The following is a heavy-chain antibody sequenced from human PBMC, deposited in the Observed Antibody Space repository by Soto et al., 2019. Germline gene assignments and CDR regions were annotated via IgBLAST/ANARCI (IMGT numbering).Heavy chain of an antibody. CDR1: GFTFSSYA. D-gene: IGHD3-22*01. V-gene: IGHV3-23*01. CDR2: ISGSGGST. CDR3: AKRGSRLGYYYDSSGSLGFDY. Sequence: GGSLRLSCAASGFTFSSYAMSWVRQAPGKGLEWVSAISGSGGSTYYADSVKGRFTISRDNSKNTLYLQMNSLRAEDTAVYYCAKRGSRLGYYYDSSGSLGFDYWGQGTLVTVSS. J-gene: IGHJ4*02.